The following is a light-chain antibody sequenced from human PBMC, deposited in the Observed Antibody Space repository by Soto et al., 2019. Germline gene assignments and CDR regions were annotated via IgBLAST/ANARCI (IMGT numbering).Light chain of an antibody. Sequence: DIEMTQSPSTLYGSVGDRVTITCRASQSISSWLAWYQQRPGKATKLLIYKASSLESGVPSRFSGSASGTDFTLTLRSLQPEDFATYDCQQSYRTHPITFGQGTRLEIK. V-gene: IGKV1-5*03. CDR1: QSISSW. CDR2: KAS. J-gene: IGKJ5*01. CDR3: QQSYRTHPIT.